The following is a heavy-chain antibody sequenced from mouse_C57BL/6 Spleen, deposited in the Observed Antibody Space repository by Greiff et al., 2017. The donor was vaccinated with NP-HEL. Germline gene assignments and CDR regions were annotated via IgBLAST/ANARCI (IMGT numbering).Heavy chain of an antibody. CDR2: ISSGSSTI. D-gene: IGHD1-1*01. J-gene: IGHJ1*03. Sequence: EVMLVESGGGLVKPGGSLKLSCAASGFTFSDYGMHWVRQAPEKGLEWVAYISSGSSTIYYADTVKGRFTISRDNAKNHLLLQMTSLSSVDTAMYYCARGATVVGWYFYVWGTGTTVTVAS. V-gene: IGHV5-17*01. CDR3: ARGATVVGWYFYV. CDR1: GFTFSDYG.